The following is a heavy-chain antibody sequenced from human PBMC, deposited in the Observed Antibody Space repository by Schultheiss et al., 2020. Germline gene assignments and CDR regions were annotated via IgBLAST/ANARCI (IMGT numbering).Heavy chain of an antibody. CDR2: IYHSGST. J-gene: IGHJ4*02. D-gene: IGHD2-15*01. CDR3: ARDSRSVAVPFDY. CDR1: GGSFSGYY. V-gene: IGHV4-34*01. Sequence: SETLSLTCAVYGGSFSGYYWSWIRQPPGKGLEWIGEIYHSGSTNYNPSLKSRVTISVDTSKNQFSLKLSSVTAEDTAVYYCARDSRSVAVPFDYWGQGTLVTVSS.